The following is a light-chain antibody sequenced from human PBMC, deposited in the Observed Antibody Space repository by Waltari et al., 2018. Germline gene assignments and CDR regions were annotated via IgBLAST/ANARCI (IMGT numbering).Light chain of an antibody. CDR1: TLDVGRYND. J-gene: IGLJ2*01. CDR3: SSYTSSSTLVV. Sequence: QSALTQPASVSGSPGQAIRISCTGTTLDVGRYNDVPWYQQHPGKAPTLMIYDVSNRPSGVCNRFSGSKSGNTASLTISGLQAEDEADYYCSSYTSSSTLVVFGGGTKLTVL. V-gene: IGLV2-14*03. CDR2: DVS.